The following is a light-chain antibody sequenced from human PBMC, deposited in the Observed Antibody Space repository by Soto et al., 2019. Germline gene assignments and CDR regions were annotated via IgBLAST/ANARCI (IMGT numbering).Light chain of an antibody. CDR3: MQALQTPLT. CDR1: QSLLHSNGYNY. CDR2: LGS. Sequence: DIVMTQSPLSLPVTPGEPASISCRSSQSLLHSNGYNYLDWYLQKPGQSPQLLIYLGSNRASGVPDRFSGSGSGTDFTLTISRLEAADVGVYYCMQALQTPLTFGGGTKVEIK. J-gene: IGKJ4*01. V-gene: IGKV2-28*01.